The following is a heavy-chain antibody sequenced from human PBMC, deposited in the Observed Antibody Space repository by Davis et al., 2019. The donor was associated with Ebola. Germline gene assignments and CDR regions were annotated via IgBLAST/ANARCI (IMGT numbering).Heavy chain of an antibody. CDR1: GYTFTSYA. D-gene: IGHD5-12*01. V-gene: IGHV1-18*01. CDR2: ISAYNGNT. CDR3: ARGRSMVATQVGLRY. Sequence: ASVNVSCKASGYTFTSYAMHLVRQAPGQRLEWMGWISAYNGNTNYAQKLQGRVTMTTDTSTSTAYMELRSLRSDDTAVYYCARGRSMVATQVGLRYWGQGTLVTVSS. J-gene: IGHJ4*02.